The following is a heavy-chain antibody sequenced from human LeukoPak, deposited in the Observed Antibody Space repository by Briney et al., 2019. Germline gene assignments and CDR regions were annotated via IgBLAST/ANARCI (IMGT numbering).Heavy chain of an antibody. CDR3: AKGMWPVGASAFDI. J-gene: IGHJ3*02. D-gene: IGHD1-26*01. CDR1: GFTFSSYG. Sequence: GGSLRLSCAASGFTFSSYGMHWVRQAPGKGLEWVAFIRYDGSNKYYADSVKGRFTISRDNSKNTLYLQMNSLRAEDTAVYYCAKGMWPVGASAFDIWGQGTMVTVSS. CDR2: IRYDGSNK. V-gene: IGHV3-30*02.